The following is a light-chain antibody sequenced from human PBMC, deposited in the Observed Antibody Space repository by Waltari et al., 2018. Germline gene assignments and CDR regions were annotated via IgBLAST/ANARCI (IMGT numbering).Light chain of an antibody. CDR2: AAS. CDR1: QSISSF. V-gene: IGKV1-39*01. CDR3: QESYSRRT. J-gene: IGKJ1*01. Sequence: DIQMTQSPSSLSAPVGDSVTITCRASQSISSFVNWYQQKPGKAPKLLIYAASSLHSGFPSRFSGSGSAGTDFTLTISSLQPEDFATYYCQESYSRRTFGQGTKVEIK.